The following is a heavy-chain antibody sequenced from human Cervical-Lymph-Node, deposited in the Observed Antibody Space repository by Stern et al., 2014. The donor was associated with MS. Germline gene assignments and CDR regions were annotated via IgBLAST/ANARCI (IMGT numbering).Heavy chain of an antibody. Sequence: QVQLVQSGAEVKKPGASVKVSCKASGYTFTTYNMHWVRQAPGQGLEWMGIINPSTGSTSYAQNFQGRVTMTSDTSTSTFYMELSSLRSEDTAVYYCARPAGFNGYYFDYWGQGTLVTVSS. CDR2: INPSTGST. D-gene: IGHD3-22*01. J-gene: IGHJ4*02. CDR3: ARPAGFNGYYFDY. V-gene: IGHV1-46*01. CDR1: GYTFTTYN.